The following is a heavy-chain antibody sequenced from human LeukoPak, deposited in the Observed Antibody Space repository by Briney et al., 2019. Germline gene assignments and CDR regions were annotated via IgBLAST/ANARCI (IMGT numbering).Heavy chain of an antibody. V-gene: IGHV4-39*07. J-gene: IGHJ4*02. CDR3: ARDSSGWGSYFDY. CDR2: VSYSGST. Sequence: SETLSLTCTVSGGSLTSSYSYWGWIRQAPGKGLEWIGSVSYSGSTYYSPSLKSRVTVSVDTSKNQFSLKLTSVTAADTAVYYCARDSSGWGSYFDYWGQGTLVTVSS. D-gene: IGHD6-19*01. CDR1: GGSLTSSYSY.